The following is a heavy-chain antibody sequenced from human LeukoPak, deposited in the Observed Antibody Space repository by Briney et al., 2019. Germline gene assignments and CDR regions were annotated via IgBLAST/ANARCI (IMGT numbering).Heavy chain of an antibody. J-gene: IGHJ6*02. Sequence: GGSLRLSCAASGFTFSSYAMRWPRQARGKGLEWVSAISGSGGSTYYADSVKGRFTISRDNSKNTLYPQMNSLRAEDTAVYYCAKDNPIFGVVISYGMDVWGQGTTVTVSS. CDR3: AKDNPIFGVVISYGMDV. V-gene: IGHV3-23*01. D-gene: IGHD3-3*01. CDR2: ISGSGGST. CDR1: GFTFSSYA.